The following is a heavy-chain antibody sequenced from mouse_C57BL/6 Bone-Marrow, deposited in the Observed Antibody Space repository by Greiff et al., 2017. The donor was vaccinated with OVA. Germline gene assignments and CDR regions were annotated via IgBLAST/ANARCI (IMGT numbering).Heavy chain of an antibody. D-gene: IGHD2-4*01. Sequence: QVTLKESGPGILQPSQTLSLTCSFSGFSLSTFGMGVGWIRQPSGKGLEWLAHIWWDDDKYYNPALKSRLTISKDTSKNQVFLKIANVDTADTATYYCADSLYYDYDWFAYWGQGTLVTVSA. J-gene: IGHJ3*01. CDR1: GFSLSTFGMG. CDR2: IWWDDDK. V-gene: IGHV8-8*01. CDR3: ADSLYYDYDWFAY.